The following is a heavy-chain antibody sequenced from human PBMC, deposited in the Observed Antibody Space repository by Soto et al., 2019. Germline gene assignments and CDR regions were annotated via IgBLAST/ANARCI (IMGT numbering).Heavy chain of an antibody. J-gene: IGHJ4*02. D-gene: IGHD3-3*01. Sequence: GSLRLSCAASGFTFSSYAMSWVRQAPGKGLEWVSAISGSGGSTYYADSVKGRFTISRDNSKNTLYLQMNSLRAEDTAVYYCAKADVLRFLEWLLPNFDYWGQGTLVTVSS. CDR1: GFTFSSYA. V-gene: IGHV3-23*01. CDR2: ISGSGGST. CDR3: AKADVLRFLEWLLPNFDY.